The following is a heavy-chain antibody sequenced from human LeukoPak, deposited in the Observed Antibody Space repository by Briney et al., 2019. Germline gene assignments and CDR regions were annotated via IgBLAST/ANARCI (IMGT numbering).Heavy chain of an antibody. D-gene: IGHD1-26*01. CDR3: ARNSIVGATMDYFDY. V-gene: IGHV3-33*01. Sequence: GGSLRLSCAASGFTFSSYGMHWVRQAPGKGLEWVAVIWYDGSNKYFADSVKGRFTISRDNSKNTLYLQMNSLRAEDTAVYCCARNSIVGATMDYFDYWGQGTLVTVSS. CDR2: IWYDGSNK. CDR1: GFTFSSYG. J-gene: IGHJ4*02.